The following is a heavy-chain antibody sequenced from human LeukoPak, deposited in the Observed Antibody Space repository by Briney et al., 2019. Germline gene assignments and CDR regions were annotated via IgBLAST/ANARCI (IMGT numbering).Heavy chain of an antibody. CDR2: ISYDGSNK. CDR3: ARDGALGEGLDY. J-gene: IGHJ4*02. V-gene: IGHV3-30-3*01. D-gene: IGHD3-16*01. Sequence: GRSLRLSCAASGFTFSTYSMCWVRQAPGKGLEWVTCISYDGSNKYYADSVKGRFTISRDNSKNTLYLQMNSLRAEDTAVYYCARDGALGEGLDYWGQGTLVTVSS. CDR1: GFTFSTYS.